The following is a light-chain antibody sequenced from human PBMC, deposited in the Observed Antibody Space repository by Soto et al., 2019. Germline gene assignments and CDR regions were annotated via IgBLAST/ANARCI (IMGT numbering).Light chain of an antibody. CDR1: SSDVGGSNF. J-gene: IGLJ2*01. CDR2: EVS. Sequence: QSALTQPPSASGSLGQSVTISCTGTSSDVGGSNFVSWYQQHPGKAPKLLICEVSRRPSGVTDRFSGSKSGNTASLTVSGLQAEDEADYYCSSYAGSPTVIFGGGTKLTVL. V-gene: IGLV2-8*01. CDR3: SSYAGSPTVI.